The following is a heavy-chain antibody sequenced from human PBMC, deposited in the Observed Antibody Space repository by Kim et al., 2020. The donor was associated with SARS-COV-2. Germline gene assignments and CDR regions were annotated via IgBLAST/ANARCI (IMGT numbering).Heavy chain of an antibody. V-gene: IGHV3-30-3*01. D-gene: IGHD1-26*01. Sequence: GGSLRLSCAASGFTFSSYAMHWVRQAPGKGLEWVAVISYDGSNKYYADSVKGRFTISRDNSKNTLYLQMNSLRAEDTAVYYCARDGSGSYPEDLWGRGTLVTVSS. CDR2: ISYDGSNK. J-gene: IGHJ2*01. CDR1: GFTFSSYA. CDR3: ARDGSGSYPEDL.